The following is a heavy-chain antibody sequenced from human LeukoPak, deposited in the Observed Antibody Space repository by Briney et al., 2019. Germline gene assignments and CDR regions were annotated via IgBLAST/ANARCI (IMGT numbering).Heavy chain of an antibody. V-gene: IGHV3-23*01. D-gene: IGHD2-2*01. J-gene: IGHJ3*02. CDR3: AKRSPLLDSTSCLGGGYNAFDI. CDR1: GFTFNTYA. CDR2: ISGSDDGI. Sequence: PGGSLRLSCAASGFTFNTYAMTWVRQAPGKGLEWVSAISGSDDGIYYADSVKGRFTISRDNSKNTLYLQMNSLRAEDTAVYYCAKRSPLLDSTSCLGGGYNAFDIWGQGTMVTVSS.